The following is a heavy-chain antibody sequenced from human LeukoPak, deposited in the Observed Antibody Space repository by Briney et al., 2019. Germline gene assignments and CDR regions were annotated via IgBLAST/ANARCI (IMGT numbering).Heavy chain of an antibody. D-gene: IGHD5-18*01. V-gene: IGHV1-69*01. CDR3: ARYSGFRGYSYGTIFDY. Sequence: SVKVSCKASGGTFSSYAISWVRQAPGQGLEWMGGIIPIFGTANYAQKFQGRVTITADESTSTAYMELSSLRSEDTAVYYCARYSGFRGYSYGTIFDYWGQGTLVTVSS. CDR1: GGTFSSYA. J-gene: IGHJ4*02. CDR2: IIPIFGTA.